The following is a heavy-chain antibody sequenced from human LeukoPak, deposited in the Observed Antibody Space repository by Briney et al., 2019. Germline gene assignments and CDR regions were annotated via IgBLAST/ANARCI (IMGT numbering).Heavy chain of an antibody. V-gene: IGHV4-4*07. CDR2: IYTSGST. Sequence: PSETLSLTCTVSGGSISSYYWSWIRQPAGEGLEWIGRIYTSGSTNYNPSLKSRVTMSVDTSKNQFSLKLSSVTAADTAVYYCAKEPAYCGGDCFSLLDYWGQGTLVTVSS. CDR3: AKEPAYCGGDCFSLLDY. CDR1: GGSISSYY. J-gene: IGHJ4*02. D-gene: IGHD2-21*02.